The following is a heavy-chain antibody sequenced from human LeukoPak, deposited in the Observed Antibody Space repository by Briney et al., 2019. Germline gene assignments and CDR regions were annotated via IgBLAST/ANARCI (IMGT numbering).Heavy chain of an antibody. CDR3: ARGNKNYDFWSGYYKKAFDI. Sequence: ASVKVSCKASGYTFTGYYMHWVRQAPGQGLEWMGWINPNSGGTNYAQKFQGRVTITRNTSISTAYMELSSLRSEDTAVYYCARGNKNYDFWSGYYKKAFDIWGQGTMVTVSS. D-gene: IGHD3-3*01. CDR1: GYTFTGYY. J-gene: IGHJ3*02. CDR2: INPNSGGT. V-gene: IGHV1-2*02.